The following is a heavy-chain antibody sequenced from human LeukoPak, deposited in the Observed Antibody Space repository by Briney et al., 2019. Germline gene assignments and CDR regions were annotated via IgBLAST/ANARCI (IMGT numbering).Heavy chain of an antibody. V-gene: IGHV1-18*01. D-gene: IGHD2-15*01. CDR1: GYTFTSYG. J-gene: IGHJ6*03. CDR3: ARVPNHIVVVVAGEYYYMDV. CDR2: ISAYNGNT. Sequence: GASVKVSCKASGYTFTSYGMSWVRQAPGQGREWMGGISAYNGNTNYAQTLQGRVTMTTDATTSTPYKELRSRRTDATAVYYCARVPNHIVVVVAGEYYYMDVWGKGTRVTVSS.